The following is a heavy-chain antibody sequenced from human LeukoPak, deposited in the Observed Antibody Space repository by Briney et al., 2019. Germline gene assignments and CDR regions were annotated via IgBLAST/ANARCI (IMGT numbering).Heavy chain of an antibody. D-gene: IGHD1-1*01. CDR3: ARVKGSERDYYGMDV. V-gene: IGHV3-30-3*01. Sequence: GGSLRLSCAASGFTFSSYAMHWVRQAPGKGLEWVAVISYDGSNKYYADSVKGRFTISRDNSKNTLYLQMNSLRAEDTAVHYCARVKGSERDYYGMDVWGQGTTVTVSS. CDR1: GFTFSSYA. CDR2: ISYDGSNK. J-gene: IGHJ6*02.